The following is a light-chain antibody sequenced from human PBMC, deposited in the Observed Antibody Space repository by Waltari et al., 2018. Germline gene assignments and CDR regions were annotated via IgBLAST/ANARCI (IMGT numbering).Light chain of an antibody. CDR2: KAS. Sequence: DIQMTQSPSTLSASVGDRVTITCRASQSISSWLAWYQQKPGKAPKRLIYKASSLESGVSSRFSGSGSGTEFTLTISSLQPDDFATYYCQQYNSYSGTFGQGTKVEIK. V-gene: IGKV1-5*03. J-gene: IGKJ1*01. CDR1: QSISSW. CDR3: QQYNSYSGT.